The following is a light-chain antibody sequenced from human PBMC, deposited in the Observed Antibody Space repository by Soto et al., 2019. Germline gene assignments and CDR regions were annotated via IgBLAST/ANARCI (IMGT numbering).Light chain of an antibody. CDR2: CAS. CDR1: QSVSSSY. Sequence: EIVLTQSPGTLSLSPGERATLSCRASQSVSSSYLAWYQQKPGQAPRPLIYCASSRAIGIPDRFSGGGSGTDFTVTISRLEPEDFAVYYCQQYGSSPWTFCKGTKVQIK. J-gene: IGKJ1*01. V-gene: IGKV3-20*01. CDR3: QQYGSSPWT.